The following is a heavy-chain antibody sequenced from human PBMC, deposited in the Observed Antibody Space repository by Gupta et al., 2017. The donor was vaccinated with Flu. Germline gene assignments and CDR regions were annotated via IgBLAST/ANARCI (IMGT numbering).Heavy chain of an antibody. CDR3: AKDPGLTTVTPLFDY. J-gene: IGHJ4*02. Sequence: EVQLVESGGGLVQPGRSLRLSCAASGFTFDDYAIPWVRQAPGKGLEWGSGISWNSGSIGYADSVKGRFTISRDNAKNSLYLQMNSLRAEDTALYYCAKDPGLTTVTPLFDYWGQGTLVTVSS. D-gene: IGHD4-17*01. V-gene: IGHV3-9*01. CDR2: ISWNSGSI. CDR1: GFTFDDYA.